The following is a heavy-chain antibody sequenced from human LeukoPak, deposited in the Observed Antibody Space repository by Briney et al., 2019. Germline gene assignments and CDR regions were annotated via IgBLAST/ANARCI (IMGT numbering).Heavy chain of an antibody. Sequence: GGSLRLSCAASGFTFSSYAMHWVRQAPGKGLEWVAVISYDGSNKYYADSVKGRFTISRDNSRNTLYLQMNSLRAEDTAVYYCARVEYGDYVEYFQHWGQGTLVTVSS. CDR3: ARVEYGDYVEYFQH. CDR1: GFTFSSYA. V-gene: IGHV3-30-3*01. J-gene: IGHJ1*01. CDR2: ISYDGSNK. D-gene: IGHD4-17*01.